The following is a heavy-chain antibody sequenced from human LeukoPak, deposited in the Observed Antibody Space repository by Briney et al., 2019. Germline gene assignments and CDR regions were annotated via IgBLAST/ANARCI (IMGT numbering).Heavy chain of an antibody. J-gene: IGHJ4*02. CDR2: ISSAGSA. CDR3: AKGYSSVWYYFDS. Sequence: GGSLRLSCGASGFTFSSYAMTWVRQAPGKGQEWVSAISSAGSANYADSVKGRFTISRDNSKSTLDLRMNSLRAEDTAVYSCAKGYSSVWYYFDSWGQGTLVTVSS. CDR1: GFTFSSYA. D-gene: IGHD6-13*01. V-gene: IGHV3-23*01.